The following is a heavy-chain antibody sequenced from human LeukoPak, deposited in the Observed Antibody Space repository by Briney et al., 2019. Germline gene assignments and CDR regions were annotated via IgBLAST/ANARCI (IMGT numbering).Heavy chain of an antibody. CDR1: GFTFSSYS. J-gene: IGHJ4*02. V-gene: IGHV3-21*01. Sequence: PGGSLRLSCAASGFTFSSYSMNWVRQAPGKGLEWVSSISSSSSYIYYADSVKGRFTISRDNAKNSLYLQMNSLRAEDTAVYYCEALKGGSWTFDYWGQGTLVTVSS. CDR2: ISSSSSYI. CDR3: EALKGGSWTFDY. D-gene: IGHD6-13*01.